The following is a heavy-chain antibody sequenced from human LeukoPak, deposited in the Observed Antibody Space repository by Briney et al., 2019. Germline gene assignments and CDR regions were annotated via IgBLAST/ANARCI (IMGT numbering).Heavy chain of an antibody. CDR2: IKQDGSKK. CDR1: GFPFSSYW. D-gene: IGHD6-13*01. CDR3: AKSHSNSWLYFDS. V-gene: IGHV3-7*01. Sequence: SGGSLRLSCVASGFPFSSYWMTWVRQAPGKGLEWVANIKQDGSKKSYVDSVQGRFTISRDISKNTLYLQMNSLRAEDTAVYYCAKSHSNSWLYFDSWGQGTLVTVSS. J-gene: IGHJ4*02.